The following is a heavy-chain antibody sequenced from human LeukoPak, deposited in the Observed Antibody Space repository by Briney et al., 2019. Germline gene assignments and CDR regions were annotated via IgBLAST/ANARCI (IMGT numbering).Heavy chain of an antibody. D-gene: IGHD4-23*01. V-gene: IGHV3-33*01. CDR1: GFTSRNYG. J-gene: IGHJ4*02. CDR2: IWFDGSNE. CDR3: ARGYYGGNVDFDY. Sequence: GGSLRLSCATSGFTSRNYGMHWVRQTPGKGLEWVALIWFDGSNENYADSVKGRFTISRDNSKNTLHLQMNSLRAEDTALYYCARGYYGGNVDFDYWGQGTLVTVSS.